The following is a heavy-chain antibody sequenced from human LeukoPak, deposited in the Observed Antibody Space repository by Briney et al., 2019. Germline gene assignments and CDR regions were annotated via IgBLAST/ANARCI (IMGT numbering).Heavy chain of an antibody. CDR2: INHGGST. V-gene: IGHV4-34*01. Sequence: SETLSLTCAVYGDSFSGYYWSWIRQPPGKGLERIGEINHGGSTNYNPSLKSRVTISVDTSKNQFSLKLSSVTAADTAVYYCARGRGSGYYPYYFDYWGQGTLVTVSS. CDR1: GDSFSGYY. J-gene: IGHJ4*02. D-gene: IGHD3-22*01. CDR3: ARGRGSGYYPYYFDY.